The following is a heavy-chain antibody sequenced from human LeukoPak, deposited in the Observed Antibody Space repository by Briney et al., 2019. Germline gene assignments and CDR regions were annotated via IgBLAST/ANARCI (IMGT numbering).Heavy chain of an antibody. V-gene: IGHV4-61*01. CDR1: GGSVSSGNYY. CDR2: IYYSGST. CDR3: ASALGYCSGGSCYSGDAFDI. J-gene: IGHJ3*02. D-gene: IGHD2-15*01. Sequence: SETLSLTCTVSGGSVSSGNYYWNWIRQPPGKGLEWIGYIYYSGSTNYNPSLKSRVTISVDTSKNQFSLKLSSVTAADTAVYYCASALGYCSGGSCYSGDAFDIWGQGTMVTVSS.